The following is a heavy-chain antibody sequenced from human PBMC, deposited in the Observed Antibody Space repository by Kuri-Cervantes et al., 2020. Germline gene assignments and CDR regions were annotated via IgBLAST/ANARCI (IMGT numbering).Heavy chain of an antibody. CDR1: GASVSSGSYY. CDR3: ARATYYDRSGYYYFDY. J-gene: IGHJ4*02. D-gene: IGHD3-22*01. CDR2: IYYSGST. Sequence: SETLSLTCTVSGASVSSGSYYWSWIRQPPGKGLEWIGYIYYSGSTNYNPSLKSRVTISVDTSKNQFSLKLSSVTAADTAVYYCARATYYDRSGYYYFDYWGQGTLVTVSS. V-gene: IGHV4-61*01.